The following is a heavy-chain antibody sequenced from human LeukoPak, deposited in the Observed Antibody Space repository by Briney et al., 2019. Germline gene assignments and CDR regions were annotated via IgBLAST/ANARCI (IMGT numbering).Heavy chain of an antibody. V-gene: IGHV3-33*01. Sequence: GGSLRLSCAASGFTFSSYGMHWVRQAPGKGLEWVAVIWYDGSNKYYADSVKGRFTISRDNSKNTLYLQMNSLRAEDTAMYYCARERESSGWYFDYWGQGTLVTVSS. J-gene: IGHJ4*02. CDR3: ARERESSGWYFDY. D-gene: IGHD6-19*01. CDR2: IWYDGSNK. CDR1: GFTFSSYG.